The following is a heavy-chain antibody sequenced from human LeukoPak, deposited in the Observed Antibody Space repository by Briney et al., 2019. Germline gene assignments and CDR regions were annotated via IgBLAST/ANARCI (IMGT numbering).Heavy chain of an antibody. J-gene: IGHJ6*03. CDR1: GYSINSGYY. CDR3: ARDGRIAVGEEYMDV. D-gene: IGHD6-19*01. V-gene: IGHV4-38-2*02. Sequence: SETLSLTCSVSGYSINSGYYWGWIRQPPGKGLEWIGSIYHSGSTYYNPSLKSRVTISLDTSKNQFSLKLRSATAADTAVYYCARDGRIAVGEEYMDVWGKGTTVSVSS. CDR2: IYHSGST.